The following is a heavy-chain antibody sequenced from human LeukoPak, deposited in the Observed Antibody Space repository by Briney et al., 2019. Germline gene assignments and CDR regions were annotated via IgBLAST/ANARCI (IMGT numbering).Heavy chain of an antibody. CDR1: GYTFTDYY. CDR2: INPNSGGT. V-gene: IGHV1-2*02. CDR3: ARDMDFWSGYSNWFDP. Sequence: ASVKVSCKASGYTFTDYYMQWVRQAPGQGLEWMGWINPNSGGTNYAQKFQGRVTMTRDTSISTAYMELSRLRSDDTAVYYCARDMDFWSGYSNWFDPWGQGTLVTVSS. J-gene: IGHJ5*02. D-gene: IGHD3-3*01.